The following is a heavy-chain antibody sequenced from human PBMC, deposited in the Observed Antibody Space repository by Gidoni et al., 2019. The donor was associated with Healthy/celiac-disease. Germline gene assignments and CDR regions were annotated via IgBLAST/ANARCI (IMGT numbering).Heavy chain of an antibody. Sequence: EVQLLEYGGGLVQPGGSLRLSCAASGFTFSSYAMSWVRQAPGKGLKWFSAISGSGGSTYYADSVKGRFTISRDNSKTTLYLQMNSLRAEDTAVYYCAKSAVSAVAYWFDPWGQGTLVTVSS. CDR2: ISGSGGST. V-gene: IGHV3-23*01. D-gene: IGHD6-19*01. CDR3: AKSAVSAVAYWFDP. CDR1: GFTFSSYA. J-gene: IGHJ5*02.